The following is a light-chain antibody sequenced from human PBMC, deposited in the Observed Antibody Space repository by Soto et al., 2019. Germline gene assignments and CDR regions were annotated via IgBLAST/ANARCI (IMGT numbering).Light chain of an antibody. Sequence: QSVLTQPASVSGSPGQSITISCTGTSSGVGAYNLVSWYQHHPGKAPKLLISEVSNRPSGVSDRFSGSKSGNTASLAISGLQAEDEADYYCASLTTTSFVFGTGTKVTVL. CDR2: EVS. CDR3: ASLTTTSFV. V-gene: IGLV2-14*01. J-gene: IGLJ1*01. CDR1: SSGVGAYNL.